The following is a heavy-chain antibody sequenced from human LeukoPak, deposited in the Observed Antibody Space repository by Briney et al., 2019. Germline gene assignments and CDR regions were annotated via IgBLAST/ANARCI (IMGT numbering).Heavy chain of an antibody. J-gene: IGHJ6*03. CDR1: GGTFSSYA. V-gene: IGHV1-69*13. CDR3: ARSEYDFWSGYYSPPLGYYYYYYMDV. CDR2: IIPIFGTA. Sequence: ASVKVSCKASGGTFSSYAISWVRQAPGQGLEWMGGIIPIFGTANYAQKFQGRVTITADESTSTAYMELSSLRSEDTAVYYYARSEYDFWSGYYSPPLGYYYYYYMDVWGKGTTVTVSS. D-gene: IGHD3-3*01.